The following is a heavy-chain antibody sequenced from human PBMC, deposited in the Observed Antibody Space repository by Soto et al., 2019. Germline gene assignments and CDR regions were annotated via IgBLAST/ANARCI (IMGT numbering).Heavy chain of an antibody. CDR3: ARVIMITFGGVIDGGCDAFDI. Sequence: SETLSLTCTVSGGSVSSGSYYWSWIRQPPGKGLEWIGYIYYSGSTNYNPSLKSRVTISVDTSKNQFSLKLSSVTAAGTAVYYCARVIMITFGGVIDGGCDAFDIWGQGTMVTVSS. CDR2: IYYSGST. V-gene: IGHV4-61*01. J-gene: IGHJ3*02. CDR1: GGSVSSGSYY. D-gene: IGHD3-16*02.